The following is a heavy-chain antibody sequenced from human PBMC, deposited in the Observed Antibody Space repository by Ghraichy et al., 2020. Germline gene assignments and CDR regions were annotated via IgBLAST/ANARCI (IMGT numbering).Heavy chain of an antibody. Sequence: SETLSLTCTVSDDSISSETYYWNWVRQPAGKGLEWIGRIYVSGSTNYNRALESRITISLDTSKNQFSLKLNSVSAADTAMYYCARATATADDAFYIWGQGTMVTVSS. CDR3: ARATATADDAFYI. J-gene: IGHJ3*02. V-gene: IGHV4-61*02. CDR1: DDSISSETYY. CDR2: IYVSGST. D-gene: IGHD5-18*01.